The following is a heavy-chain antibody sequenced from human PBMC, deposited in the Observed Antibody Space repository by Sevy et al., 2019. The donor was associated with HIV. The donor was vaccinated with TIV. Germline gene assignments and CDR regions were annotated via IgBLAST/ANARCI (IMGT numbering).Heavy chain of an antibody. CDR2: IKQEGSEG. D-gene: IGHD4-4*01. CDR1: GFTLSSYW. CDR3: ARSAVSTSRWDY. V-gene: IGHV3-7*01. Sequence: GGSLRLSCAASGFTLSSYWMSWVRQAPGKGLEWVANIKQEGSEGFYVDSVKGRLTISRDNAKNSLYLQMNSLRAEDTAVYYCARSAVSTSRWDYWGQGTLVTVSS. J-gene: IGHJ4*02.